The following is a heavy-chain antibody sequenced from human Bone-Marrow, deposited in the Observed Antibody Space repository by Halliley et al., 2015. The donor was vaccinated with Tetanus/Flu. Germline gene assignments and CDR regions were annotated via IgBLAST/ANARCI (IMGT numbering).Heavy chain of an antibody. CDR3: ASERLGVVPPGPKRGDWFDP. J-gene: IGHJ5*02. D-gene: IGHD2-2*01. CDR2: INEDGRAR. CDR1: GLTFSDYW. Sequence: LRLSCAASGLTFSDYWMSWVRQAPGKGLEWLAMINEDGRARFYVDSVKGRFIISRDNAKNSPFLQMYSLRVDDTAVYYCASERLGVVPPGPKRGDWFDPRGQGTLVIASS. V-gene: IGHV3-7*03.